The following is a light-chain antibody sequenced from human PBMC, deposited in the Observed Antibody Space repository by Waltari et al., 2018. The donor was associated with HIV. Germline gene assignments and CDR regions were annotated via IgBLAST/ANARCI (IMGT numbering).Light chain of an antibody. CDR1: SRAVVGSTS. CDR2: DVI. V-gene: IGLV2-23*02. Sequence: QSALTQPASVTGSPGQSITIPSPATSRAVVGSTSVSWFHQHPGKAPKLMIYDVITRPSGVSHRFSGSKSGNTASLTISGLQAEDEADYYCCSYAGSSTLIFGGGTKLTVL. CDR3: CSYAGSSTLI. J-gene: IGLJ2*01.